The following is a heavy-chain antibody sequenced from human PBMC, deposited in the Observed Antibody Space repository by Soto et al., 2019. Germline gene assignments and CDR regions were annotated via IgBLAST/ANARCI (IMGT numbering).Heavy chain of an antibody. CDR3: ARAGCDGGTCYTLVGLRYGMDV. CDR2: ISYDGNNK. J-gene: IGHJ6*02. V-gene: IGHV3-30-3*01. Sequence: QVQLVESGGGVVQPGRSLRRSCAASGFTFSNYAMYWVRQAPGKGLERVAVISYDGNNKYYADSVKGRFTISRDNSKNTLYLQMNSLRAEDTAVYYCARAGCDGGTCYTLVGLRYGMDVWGQGTTVTVSS. D-gene: IGHD2-15*01. CDR1: GFTFSNYA.